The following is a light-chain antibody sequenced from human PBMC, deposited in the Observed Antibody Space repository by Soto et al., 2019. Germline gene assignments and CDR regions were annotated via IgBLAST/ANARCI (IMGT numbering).Light chain of an antibody. V-gene: IGKV4-1*01. CDR2: WAS. CDR3: QQYYSTPWT. Sequence: DIVMTQSPDSLAVSLGERATINCQSSQSILYSSNNKNYLAWYQQKPGQPPKPLIYWASTRESGVPDRFSGSWSGTDFTLTISSLQAEDVGVYYCQQYYSTPWTFGQGTKVEIK. J-gene: IGKJ1*01. CDR1: QSILYSSNNKNY.